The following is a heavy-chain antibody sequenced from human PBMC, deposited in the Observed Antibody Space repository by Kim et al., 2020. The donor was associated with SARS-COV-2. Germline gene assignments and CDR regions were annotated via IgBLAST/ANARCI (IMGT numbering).Heavy chain of an antibody. CDR2: IYYSGST. CDR3: ARLVRNWFDP. CDR1: GGSISSYY. J-gene: IGHJ5*02. Sequence: SETLSLTCTVSGGSISSYYWSWIRQPPGKGLEWIGYIYYSGSTNYNPSLKSRVTISVDTSKNQFSLKLSSVTAADTAVYYCARLVRNWFDPWGQGTLVTVSS. V-gene: IGHV4-59*08.